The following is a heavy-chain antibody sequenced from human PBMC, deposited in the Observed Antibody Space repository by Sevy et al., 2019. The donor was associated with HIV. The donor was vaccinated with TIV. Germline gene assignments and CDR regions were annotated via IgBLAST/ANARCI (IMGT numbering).Heavy chain of an antibody. Sequence: GGSLRLSCAASGFTFSDYYMNWVRQAPGKGLEWVSSISGRSSYIHYADSVMGRFTISRDNAKNALYLQTNSLRVDDTALYFCTRDGGCSSTACLLYFDSWGQGALVTVSS. CDR3: TRDGGCSSTACLLYFDS. CDR1: GFTFSDYY. CDR2: ISGRSSYI. D-gene: IGHD2-2*01. J-gene: IGHJ4*02. V-gene: IGHV3-21*06.